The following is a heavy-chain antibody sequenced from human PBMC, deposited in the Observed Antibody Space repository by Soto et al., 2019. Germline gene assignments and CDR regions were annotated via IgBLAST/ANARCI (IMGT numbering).Heavy chain of an antibody. D-gene: IGHD3-10*01. V-gene: IGHV3-48*03. CDR1: GFSFSTYE. Sequence: EVQLVESGGGLVQPEGSLRLSCAASGFSFSTYEMNWVRQAPGKGLEWVSYISKNGIDIYYADSVKGRFTISRDNANNSLFLQMNSLRAEDTAVYYCAPRKSGSFNIGAFDIWGQGTMVTVSS. J-gene: IGHJ3*02. CDR2: ISKNGIDI. CDR3: APRKSGSFNIGAFDI.